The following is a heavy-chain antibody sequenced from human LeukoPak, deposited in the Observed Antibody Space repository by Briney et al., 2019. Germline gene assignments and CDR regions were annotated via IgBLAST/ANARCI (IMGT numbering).Heavy chain of an antibody. CDR3: ARGGAGQWLVPDYYYYYYMDV. CDR2: IIPILGIA. J-gene: IGHJ6*03. D-gene: IGHD6-19*01. Sequence: SVKVSCKASGGTFSSYTISWVRQAPGQGLEWMGRIIPILGIANYAQKFQGRVTITADKSTSTAYMELSSLRSEDTAGYYCARGGAGQWLVPDYYYYYYMDVWGKGTTVTVSS. CDR1: GGTFSSYT. V-gene: IGHV1-69*02.